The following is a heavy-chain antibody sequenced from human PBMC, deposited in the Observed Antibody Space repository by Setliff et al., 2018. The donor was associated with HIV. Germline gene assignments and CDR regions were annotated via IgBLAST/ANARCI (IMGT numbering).Heavy chain of an antibody. CDR2: ITPSSTET. D-gene: IGHD2-2*01. CDR1: GFTFSFYG. J-gene: IGHJ4*02. Sequence: LRLSCAASGFTFSFYGMHRVRQAPGKGLEWVSVITPSSTETYYADSVKGRFTISRDDSKNTLSLQMSSLRAEDTALYYCARQPLHCSSINCYGAVYDNWGQGTLVTVSS. CDR3: ARQPLHCSSINCYGAVYDN. V-gene: IGHV3-23*01.